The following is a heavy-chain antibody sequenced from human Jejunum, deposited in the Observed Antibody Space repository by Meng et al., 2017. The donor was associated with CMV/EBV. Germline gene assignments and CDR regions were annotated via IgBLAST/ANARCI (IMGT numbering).Heavy chain of an antibody. Sequence: TVSSASFCNYYWGWIRQPPGGGLEWIGFIFHSGSTTYNPSLESRITISVDTSKNQFFLKLSSVTAADTAIYYCARTDYYSYYGMDVWGQGTTVTVSS. CDR2: IFHSGST. V-gene: IGHV4-59*01. J-gene: IGHJ6*02. CDR1: SASFCNYY. CDR3: ARTDYYSYYGMDV.